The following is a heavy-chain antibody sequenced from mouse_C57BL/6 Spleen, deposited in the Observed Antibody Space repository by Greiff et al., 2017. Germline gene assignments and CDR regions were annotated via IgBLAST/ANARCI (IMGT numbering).Heavy chain of an antibody. Sequence: QVQLQQPGAELVRPGSSVKLSCKASGYTFTSYWMAWVKQRPGQGLEWIGNIYPSDSETHYNQKFKDKATLTVDKSSSTAYMQLSSLTSEDSAVYYCAGGGAPYFAVWGTGTLVTVS. CDR1: GYTFTSYW. D-gene: IGHD6-1*01. CDR3: AGGGAPYFAV. V-gene: IGHV1-61*01. J-gene: IGHJ1*03. CDR2: IYPSDSET.